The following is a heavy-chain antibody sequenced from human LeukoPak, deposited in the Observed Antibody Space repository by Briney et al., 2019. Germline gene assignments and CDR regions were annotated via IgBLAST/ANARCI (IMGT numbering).Heavy chain of an antibody. D-gene: IGHD1-7*01. Sequence: PGGSLRLSCAASGFTFSSYSMNWVRQAPGKGLEGVSSISSSSSYIYYADSVKGRFTISRDNAKNSLYLQMNSLRAEDTAVYYCAREGSGTTNWFDPWDQGTLVTVSS. CDR3: AREGSGTTNWFDP. J-gene: IGHJ5*02. CDR2: ISSSSSYI. V-gene: IGHV3-21*01. CDR1: GFTFSSYS.